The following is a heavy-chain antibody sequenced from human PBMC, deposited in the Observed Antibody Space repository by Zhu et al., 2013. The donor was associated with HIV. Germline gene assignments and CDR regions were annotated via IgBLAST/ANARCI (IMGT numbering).Heavy chain of an antibody. V-gene: IGHV1-8*01. D-gene: IGHD3-16*02. CDR1: GYTFTNYG. CDR3: ARGDDYVWGSYRFDGMDV. Sequence: QVQLVQSGPEVKKPGASVKVSCKASGYTFTNYGINWVRQATGHGLEWMGWVNPTSGHAGYAQKFQGRVTITRNTSISTVYMELRSLRSDDTAVYYCARGDDYVWGSYRFDGMDVVGPRGPRVTVSS. J-gene: IGHJ6*02. CDR2: VNPTSGHA.